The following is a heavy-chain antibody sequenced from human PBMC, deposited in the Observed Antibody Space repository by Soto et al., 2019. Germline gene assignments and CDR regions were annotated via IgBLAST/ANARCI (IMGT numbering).Heavy chain of an antibody. CDR3: ARARKGSGSDYYYHYGMDV. D-gene: IGHD3-3*01. CDR1: GGSFSDYY. J-gene: IGHJ6*04. CDR2: INHSGST. V-gene: IGHV4-34*01. Sequence: PSETLSLTCSVYGGSFSDYYWSWIRQPPGKGLEWIGEINHSGSTNYNPSLKSRVTISVHTSKNQFPLKLSSVTAADTAVYYCARARKGSGSDYYYHYGMDVWGKGTTVTVS.